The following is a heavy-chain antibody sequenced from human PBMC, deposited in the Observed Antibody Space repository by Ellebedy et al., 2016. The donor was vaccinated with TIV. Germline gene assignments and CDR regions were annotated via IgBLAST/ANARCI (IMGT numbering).Heavy chain of an antibody. D-gene: IGHD1-26*01. J-gene: IGHJ4*02. Sequence: MPSETLSLTCSVSGGSVTTTTYRWSWIRRPPGTGLEWLGTIYHTGHIYDNPSLGNRVTISIDTSKNQFSLTVRSVTAADTAVYYCAMHQKELFDYWGQGTLVTVSS. CDR3: AMHQKELFDY. CDR2: IYHTGHI. CDR1: GGSVTTTTYR. V-gene: IGHV4-39*07.